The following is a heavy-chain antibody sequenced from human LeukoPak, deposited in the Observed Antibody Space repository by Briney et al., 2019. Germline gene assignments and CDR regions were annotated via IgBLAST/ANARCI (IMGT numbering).Heavy chain of an antibody. CDR1: GFTFSNFG. V-gene: IGHV3-48*01. CDR2: ICDSCNTN. Sequence: GGSLGLSCAASGFTFSNFGMNWVRQASGKGLEWISYICDSCNTNYYADSVKGRFTISRDNVKSSLYLQMNSLRAEDTAVYYCAREHYDSSFDYWGQGTLVTVSS. CDR3: AREHYDSSFDY. J-gene: IGHJ4*02. D-gene: IGHD3-22*01.